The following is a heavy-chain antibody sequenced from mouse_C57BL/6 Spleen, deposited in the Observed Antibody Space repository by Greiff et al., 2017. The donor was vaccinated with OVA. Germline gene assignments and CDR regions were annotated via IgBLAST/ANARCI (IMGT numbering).Heavy chain of an antibody. V-gene: IGHV6-6*01. J-gene: IGHJ2*01. CDR1: GFTFSDAW. Sequence: EVKLMESGGGLVQPGGSTKLSCAASGFTFSDAWMDWVRQSPEKGLEWVAEIRNKANNHATYYAESVKGRFTISRDDSKSSVYLQMNSLRAEDTGIYYCTRDGSSFDYRGQGTTLTVSS. D-gene: IGHD1-1*01. CDR3: TRDGSSFDY. CDR2: IRNKANNHAT.